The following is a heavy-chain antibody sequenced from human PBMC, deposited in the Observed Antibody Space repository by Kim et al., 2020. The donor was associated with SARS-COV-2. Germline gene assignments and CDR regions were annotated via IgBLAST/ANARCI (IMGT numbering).Heavy chain of an antibody. D-gene: IGHD6-13*01. V-gene: IGHV4-39*01. Sequence: YNPSLNSRGAISVDTSKKQFSLRLTSDTAADTALYYCARQEATAACFDPWGQGILVTVSS. CDR3: ARQEATAACFDP. J-gene: IGHJ5*02.